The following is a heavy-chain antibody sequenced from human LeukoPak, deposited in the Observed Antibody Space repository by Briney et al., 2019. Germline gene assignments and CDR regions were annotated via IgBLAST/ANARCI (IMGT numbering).Heavy chain of an antibody. CDR2: ISSSSSYI. Sequence: PGGSLRLSCAASGFTFSSYSMNWVRQAPGKGLEWVSSISSSSSYIYYADSVKGRFTISRDNSKNTLCLQMNSLRAEDTAVYYCATPVVAATLSWFDPWGQGTLVTVSS. V-gene: IGHV3-21*04. CDR3: ATPVVAATLSWFDP. CDR1: GFTFSSYS. J-gene: IGHJ5*02. D-gene: IGHD2-15*01.